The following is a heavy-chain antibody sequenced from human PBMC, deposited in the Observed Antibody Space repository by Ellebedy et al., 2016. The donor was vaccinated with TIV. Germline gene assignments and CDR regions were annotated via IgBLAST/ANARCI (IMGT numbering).Heavy chain of an antibody. CDR3: VDFDWFN. Sequence: SETLSLTXTVSGGSISSSSYYWGWIRQPPGKGLEWIGSIYYSGSTYYNPSLKSRVTISVDTSKNQFSLKLSSVTAADTAVYYCVDFDWFNWGQGTLVTVSS. J-gene: IGHJ4*02. V-gene: IGHV4-39*01. CDR2: IYYSGST. CDR1: GGSISSSSYY. D-gene: IGHD3-9*01.